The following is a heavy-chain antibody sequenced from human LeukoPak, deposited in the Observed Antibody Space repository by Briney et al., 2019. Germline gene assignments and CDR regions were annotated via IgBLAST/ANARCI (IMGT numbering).Heavy chain of an antibody. J-gene: IGHJ4*02. Sequence: PSETLSLTCTVSGGSISSYYWSWLRQPPGKGLEWIGYIYYSGSTNYNPSLKSRVTISVDTSKNQFSLKLSAVTAADTAVYYCAAGQSEAYYDFWSGPSVSYFDYWGQGTLVTVSS. CDR3: AAGQSEAYYDFWSGPSVSYFDY. CDR1: GGSISSYY. V-gene: IGHV4-59*08. D-gene: IGHD3-3*01. CDR2: IYYSGST.